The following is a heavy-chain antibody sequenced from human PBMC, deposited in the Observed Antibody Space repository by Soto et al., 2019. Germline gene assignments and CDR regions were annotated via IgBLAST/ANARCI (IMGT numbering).Heavy chain of an antibody. Sequence: QVQLQESGPGLVKPSQTLSLTCTVSGGSISSGGYYWSWIRQHPGKGLEWIGYIYYSGSPYYNPSPKSRVTISVDTSKNQFSLKLSSGTAADTAVYYCATYGSGTYKPTTFDYWGQGTLVTVSS. CDR1: GGSISSGGYY. J-gene: IGHJ4*02. V-gene: IGHV4-31*03. CDR3: ATYGSGTYKPTTFDY. D-gene: IGHD3-10*01. CDR2: IYYSGSP.